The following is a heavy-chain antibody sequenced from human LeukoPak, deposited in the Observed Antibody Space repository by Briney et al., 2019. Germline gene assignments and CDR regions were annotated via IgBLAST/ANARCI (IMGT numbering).Heavy chain of an antibody. D-gene: IGHD3-10*01. J-gene: IGHJ4*02. Sequence: SETLSLACTVSGGSISSYYWNWIRQPPGKGLEWIAYIYYSGNTNYNPSLKSRVTISVDTSKNQFSLKLSSVTAADTAVYYCARSSYGSGRHGPQFDYWGQGTLVTVSS. CDR2: IYYSGNT. CDR1: GGSISSYY. V-gene: IGHV4-59*01. CDR3: ARSSYGSGRHGPQFDY.